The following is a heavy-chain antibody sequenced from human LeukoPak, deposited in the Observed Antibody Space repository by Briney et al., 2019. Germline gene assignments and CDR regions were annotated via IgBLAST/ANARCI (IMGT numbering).Heavy chain of an antibody. CDR1: GITLNGYV. V-gene: IGHV3-23*01. D-gene: IGHD1-20*01. J-gene: IGHJ6*02. CDR2: ITGDGRT. CDR3: AKEGRPQSGLMYNYYGMDV. Sequence: PGGSLTLACAASGITLNGYVMSWVRQAPGKGLERVSIITGDGRTSYADSVRGRLTISRDTSKNTLYLQLSSLRAEDTAVYYCAKEGRPQSGLMYNYYGMDVWGQGTTVTVSS.